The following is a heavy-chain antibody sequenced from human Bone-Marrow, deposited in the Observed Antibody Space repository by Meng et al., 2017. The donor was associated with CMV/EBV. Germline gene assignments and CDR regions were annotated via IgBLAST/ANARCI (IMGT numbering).Heavy chain of an antibody. V-gene: IGHV3-11*04. J-gene: IGHJ4*02. CDR2: ISSSGSTI. D-gene: IGHD2-15*01. Sequence: GESLKISCAASGFTFSDYYMSWIRQAPGKGLEWVSYISSSGSTIYYADSVEGRFTISRDNAKNSLYLQMNSLRAEDTAVYYCASSPRNLGYCSGGSCVQYFDYWGQGTLVIVSS. CDR3: ASSPRNLGYCSGGSCVQYFDY. CDR1: GFTFSDYY.